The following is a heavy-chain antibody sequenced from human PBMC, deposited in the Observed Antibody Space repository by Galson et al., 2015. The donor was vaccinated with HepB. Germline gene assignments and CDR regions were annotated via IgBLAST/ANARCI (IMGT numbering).Heavy chain of an antibody. V-gene: IGHV1-69*02. CDR3: ASWPPGIAVAGTGDAFDI. Sequence: SVKVSCKASGGTFSSYTISWVRQAPGQGLEWMGRIIPILGIANYAQKFQGRVTITADKSTSTAYMELSSLRSEDTAVYYCASWPPGIAVAGTGDAFDIWGQGTMVTVSS. CDR2: IIPILGIA. CDR1: GGTFSSYT. J-gene: IGHJ3*02. D-gene: IGHD6-19*01.